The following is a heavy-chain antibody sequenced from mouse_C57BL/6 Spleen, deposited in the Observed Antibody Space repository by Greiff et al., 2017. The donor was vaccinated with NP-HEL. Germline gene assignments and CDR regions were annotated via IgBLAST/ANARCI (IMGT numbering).Heavy chain of an antibody. V-gene: IGHV7-3*01. CDR1: GFTFTDYY. D-gene: IGHD4-1*02. Sequence: EVQRVESGGGLVQPGGSLSLSCAASGFTFTDYYMSWVRQPPGKALEWLGFIRNKANGYTTEYSASVKGRFTISRDNSQSILYLQMNALRAEDSATYYCARLNWDGSLDYWGQGTSVTVSS. CDR2: IRNKANGYTT. J-gene: IGHJ4*01. CDR3: ARLNWDGSLDY.